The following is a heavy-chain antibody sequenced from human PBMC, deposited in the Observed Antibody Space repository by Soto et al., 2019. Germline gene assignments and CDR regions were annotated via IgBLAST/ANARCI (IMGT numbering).Heavy chain of an antibody. J-gene: IGHJ4*02. CDR1: GGSISSYY. CDR2: IYYSGST. V-gene: IGHV4-59*01. D-gene: IGHD4-17*01. CDR3: ARENYGYFDY. Sequence: QVQLQESGPGLVKPSETLSLTCTVSGGSISSYYWSWIRQPPGKGLEWIGYIYYSGSTNYNPSLKSRVTISVDTSKNQFSLKLSSVTAADTAVYYCARENYGYFDYWGQGTLVTVSS.